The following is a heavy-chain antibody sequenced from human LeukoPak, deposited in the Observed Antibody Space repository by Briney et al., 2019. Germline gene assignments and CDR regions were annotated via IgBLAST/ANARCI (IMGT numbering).Heavy chain of an antibody. V-gene: IGHV3-23*01. CDR1: GFTFSSCT. CDR2: ISGSGATT. J-gene: IGHJ4*02. CDR3: ARGRFSGPDDY. D-gene: IGHD6-19*01. Sequence: GGSLRLSCAASGFTFSSCTMTWVRQAPGKGLEWVSSISGSGATTYYADSVRGRFTISRDNSKNMVSLQMTSLGAEDTAVYYCARGRFSGPDDYWGQGTLVTVSS.